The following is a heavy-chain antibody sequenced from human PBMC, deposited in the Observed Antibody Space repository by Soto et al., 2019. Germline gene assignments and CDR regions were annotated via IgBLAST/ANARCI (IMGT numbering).Heavy chain of an antibody. Sequence: EVQLLESGGGLVQPGGSLRLSCAASGFTFSSYAMSWVRQAPGKGLEWVSAISGSGGSTYYADSVKGRFTISRDNSKTTMNLQMNSLRAEDTAVYHCAKEGAGSWYGWYLDLWGRGTLVTVSS. CDR1: GFTFSSYA. CDR2: ISGSGGST. J-gene: IGHJ2*01. V-gene: IGHV3-23*01. CDR3: AKEGAGSWYGWYLDL. D-gene: IGHD6-13*01.